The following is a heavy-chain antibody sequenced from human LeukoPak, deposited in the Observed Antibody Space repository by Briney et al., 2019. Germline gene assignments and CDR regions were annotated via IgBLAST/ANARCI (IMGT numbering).Heavy chain of an antibody. Sequence: PGGSLRLSCAASGFTFSNYEMNWVRQAPGRGLEWISYISSGGRSIDYADSVKGRFTVSRDNAKNSLHLQMNSLRAEDTAVYYCARAVDPHHYDSSGFDQWGQGTLVTVSS. CDR1: GFTFSNYE. D-gene: IGHD3-22*01. J-gene: IGHJ4*02. CDR3: ARAVDPHHYDSSGFDQ. CDR2: ISSGGRSI. V-gene: IGHV3-48*03.